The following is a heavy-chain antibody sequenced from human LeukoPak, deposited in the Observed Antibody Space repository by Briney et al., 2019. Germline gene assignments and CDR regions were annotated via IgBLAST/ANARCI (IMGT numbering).Heavy chain of an antibody. J-gene: IGHJ5*02. CDR2: IYYSGST. Sequence: SETLSLTCTVSGGSISSGGYSWSWIRQHPGKGLEWIGYIYYSGSTYYNPSLKSRVTISVDTSKNQFSLKLSSVTAADTAVYYCARDAAPGYSYGYNWFDPWGQGTLVTVSS. CDR1: GGSISSGGYS. D-gene: IGHD5-18*01. CDR3: ARDAAPGYSYGYNWFDP. V-gene: IGHV4-31*03.